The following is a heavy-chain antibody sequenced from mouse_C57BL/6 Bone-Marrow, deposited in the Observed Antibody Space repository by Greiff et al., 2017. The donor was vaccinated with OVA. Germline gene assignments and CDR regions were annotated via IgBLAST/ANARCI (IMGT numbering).Heavy chain of an antibody. CDR1: GFTFSSYG. CDR3: ARQGDYGNYHYYAMDY. CDR2: ISSGGSYT. J-gene: IGHJ4*01. V-gene: IGHV5-6*01. Sequence: EVQLVESGGDLVKPGGSLKLSCAASGFTFSSYGMSWVRQTPDKRLEWVATISSGGSYTYYPDSVKGRFTISRDNAKNTLYLQMSSLKSEDTAMYYCARQGDYGNYHYYAMDYWGQGTSVTVSS. D-gene: IGHD2-1*01.